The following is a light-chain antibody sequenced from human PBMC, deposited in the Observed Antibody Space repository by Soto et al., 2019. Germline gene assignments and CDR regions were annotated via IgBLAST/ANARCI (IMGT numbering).Light chain of an antibody. CDR3: ETWDNNPRV. Sequence: QSVLTQSSSASASLGSSVKLTCTLSSGHSSYIIAWHQQQPGKAPRYLMKLEGSGNYNKGSGVPDRFSGSSSGADRYLTISNLQSEDEADYYCETWDNNPRVFGGGTKVTVL. J-gene: IGLJ3*02. V-gene: IGLV4-60*03. CDR2: LEGSGNY. CDR1: SGHSSYI.